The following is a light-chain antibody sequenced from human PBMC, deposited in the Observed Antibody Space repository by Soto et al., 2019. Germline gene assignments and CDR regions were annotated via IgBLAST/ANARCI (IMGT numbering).Light chain of an antibody. V-gene: IGKV3-11*01. Sequence: IVLTQSPATLSLSPGERATLSCRASQSVSNYLVWYQQKSGQAPRLLIYDASNRATGIPARFSGSGSGTDFTLTISSLEPEDFAVYYCQQRSNWPPEFTFGPGTKVDIK. J-gene: IGKJ3*01. CDR2: DAS. CDR3: QQRSNWPPEFT. CDR1: QSVSNY.